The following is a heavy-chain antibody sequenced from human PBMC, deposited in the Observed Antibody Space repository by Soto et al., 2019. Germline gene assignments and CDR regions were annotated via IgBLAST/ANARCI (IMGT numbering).Heavy chain of an antibody. Sequence: SGGSLRLSCAASGFTFSSYAMSWVRQAPGKGLEWVSTISGTGGSTYYPDSVKGRFTISRDNSKNTVYLQMNSLRAEDAAVYYCAKEMTSGYYLIDDRGQGTRVSVAS. D-gene: IGHD3-22*01. CDR1: GFTFSSYA. V-gene: IGHV3-23*01. CDR2: ISGTGGST. J-gene: IGHJ4*02. CDR3: AKEMTSGYYLIDD.